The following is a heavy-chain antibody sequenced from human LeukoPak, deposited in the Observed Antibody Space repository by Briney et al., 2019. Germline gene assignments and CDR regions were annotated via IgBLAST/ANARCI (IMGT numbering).Heavy chain of an antibody. Sequence: GGSLRLSCTVSGFTVSSNSMSWVRQAPGKGLEWVSFIYSDNTHYSDSVKGRFTISRDNSKNTPYLQMNSLRAEDTAVYYCARWAGAYSHPYDYWGQGTLVTASS. V-gene: IGHV3-53*01. CDR1: GFTVSSNS. CDR2: IYSDNT. CDR3: ARWAGAYSHPYDY. J-gene: IGHJ4*02. D-gene: IGHD4/OR15-4a*01.